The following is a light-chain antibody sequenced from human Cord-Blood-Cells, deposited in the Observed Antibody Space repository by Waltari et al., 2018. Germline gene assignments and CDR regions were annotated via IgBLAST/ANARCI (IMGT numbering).Light chain of an antibody. J-gene: IGKJ4*01. CDR2: DAS. Sequence: EIVLTQSPATLSLSPGERATLSCRASQSVSSYLAWYQQKPGTAPRLLIYDASNRATGIPARFSGSGSGTDFTLTISSLGPEDFAVYYCQQRSNWPLTFGGGTKVEIK. CDR1: QSVSSY. CDR3: QQRSNWPLT. V-gene: IGKV3-11*01.